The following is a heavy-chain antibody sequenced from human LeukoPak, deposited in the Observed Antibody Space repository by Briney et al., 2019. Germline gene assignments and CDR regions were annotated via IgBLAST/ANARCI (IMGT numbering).Heavy chain of an antibody. CDR1: GYTFTSYG. J-gene: IGHJ3*02. CDR2: ISAYNGNT. V-gene: IGHV1-18*01. D-gene: IGHD2-21*02. Sequence: ASVKVSCKASGYTFTSYGISWVRQAPGQGLEWMGWISAYNGNTNYAQKLQGSVTMTTDTSTRTAYMELRSLRSDYPAVYYCASCNAGGDCFDDAFDIWGQGTMVTVSS. CDR3: ASCNAGGDCFDDAFDI.